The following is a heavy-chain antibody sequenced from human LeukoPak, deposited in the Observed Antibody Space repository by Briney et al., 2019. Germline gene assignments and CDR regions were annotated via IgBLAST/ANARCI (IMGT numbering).Heavy chain of an antibody. CDR1: GGSFSGYY. CDR3: ARDVVAAAGTWDY. Sequence: ASETLSLTCAVYGGSFSGYYWSWIRQPPGKGLEWIGEINHSGSTNYNPSLKSRVTISVDTSKNQFSLKLSSVTAADTAVYYCARDVVAAAGTWDYWGQGTLVTVSS. V-gene: IGHV4-34*01. CDR2: INHSGST. J-gene: IGHJ4*02. D-gene: IGHD6-13*01.